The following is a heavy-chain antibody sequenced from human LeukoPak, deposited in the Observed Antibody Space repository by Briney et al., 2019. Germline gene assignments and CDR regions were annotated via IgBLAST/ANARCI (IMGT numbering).Heavy chain of an antibody. CDR1: GYSFTSYW. V-gene: IGHV5-51*01. D-gene: IGHD2-21*02. CDR2: IYPGDSDT. J-gene: IGHJ4*02. CDR3: ARLKQGVTAIHSYFDY. Sequence: GESLKISRQGSGYSFTSYWIGWVRQMPGKGLEWMGIIYPGDSDTRYSPSFQGQVTISADKSISTAYLQWSSLKASDTAMYYCARLKQGVTAIHSYFDYWGQGTLVTVSS.